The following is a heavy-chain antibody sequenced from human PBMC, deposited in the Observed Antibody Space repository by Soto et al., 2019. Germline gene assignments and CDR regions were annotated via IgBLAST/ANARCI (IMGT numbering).Heavy chain of an antibody. Sequence: GGSLRLSCAASGFTFSNAWMNWVRQAPGKGLEWVGRIKSKTDGGTTDYAAPVKGRFTIAREDSKNTLYLQMNSLKTEDAAVYYCTTPLGSSGWYPPYYYYGMDVWGQGTTVTVSS. CDR3: TTPLGSSGWYPPYYYYGMDV. V-gene: IGHV3-15*07. CDR2: IKSKTDGGTT. CDR1: GFTFSNAW. J-gene: IGHJ6*02. D-gene: IGHD6-19*01.